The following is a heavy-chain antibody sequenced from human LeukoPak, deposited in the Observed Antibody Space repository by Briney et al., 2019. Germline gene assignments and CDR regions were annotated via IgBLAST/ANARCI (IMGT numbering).Heavy chain of an antibody. D-gene: IGHD3-22*01. Sequence: GGSXRLSCAASGFTFSDYYXXXIRQAXGKXLXXXXXXXXSGRTIYYADSVKXRXXXSRXNAKNSVYLQMNNLRAEXXXVYYCARDRLGDYDHSGYYDKWGQGTLVTVSS. CDR1: GFTFSDYY. J-gene: IGHJ4*02. CDR2: XXXSGRTI. V-gene: IGHV3-11*01. CDR3: ARDRLGDYDHSGYYDK.